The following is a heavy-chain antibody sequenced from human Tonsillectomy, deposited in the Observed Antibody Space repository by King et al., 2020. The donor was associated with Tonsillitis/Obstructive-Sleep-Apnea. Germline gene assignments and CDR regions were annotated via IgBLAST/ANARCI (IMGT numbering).Heavy chain of an antibody. D-gene: IGHD6-13*01. CDR2: LNHSGIT. Sequence: VQLQQWGAGLLKPSETLSLTCAVYGGSFSVYYWSWIRQPPGKGLEWIGELNHSGITYYNPSLKSRVTMSVDTSKTQFSLNLTSVTDADTAIYYCARGAAAGMFDYWGQGALVTVSS. J-gene: IGHJ4*02. V-gene: IGHV4-34*01. CDR1: GGSFSVYY. CDR3: ARGAAAGMFDY.